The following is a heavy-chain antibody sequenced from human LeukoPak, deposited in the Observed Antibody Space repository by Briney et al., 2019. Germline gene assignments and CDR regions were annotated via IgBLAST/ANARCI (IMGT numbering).Heavy chain of an antibody. CDR1: GDSISSGGYS. Sequence: ASETLSLTCAVSGDSISSGGYSWSWIRQTPGKGLEWIACIHDSGSTYNNPSLKTRLSISIDTSKNQFSLKLSSVTAADTAVYYCARTGYYDFWSGYYKSDFDYWGQGTLVTVSS. D-gene: IGHD3-3*01. V-gene: IGHV4-30-4*07. J-gene: IGHJ4*02. CDR2: IHDSGST. CDR3: ARTGYYDFWSGYYKSDFDY.